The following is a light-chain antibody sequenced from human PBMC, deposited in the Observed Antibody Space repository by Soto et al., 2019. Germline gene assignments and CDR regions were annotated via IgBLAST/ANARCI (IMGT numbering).Light chain of an antibody. Sequence: EIVLTQSPGTLSLSPGERATLSCRASQSVTSSYLAWYQQRPGQAPRLLIYGASSRATGIPDRFSGSGSGTDFTLSISRLEPEDFAVYYCQHYDSSPLTFGPGTKVDIK. CDR1: QSVTSSY. CDR2: GAS. V-gene: IGKV3-20*01. J-gene: IGKJ3*01. CDR3: QHYDSSPLT.